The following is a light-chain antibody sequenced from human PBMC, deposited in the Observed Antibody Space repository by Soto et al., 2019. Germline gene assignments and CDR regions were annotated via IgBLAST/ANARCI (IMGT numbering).Light chain of an antibody. V-gene: IGKV3-20*01. CDR2: GAS. CDR3: QQYGTSPGVT. Sequence: EVVLTQYPGTLSLSPGERATLSCRASQSVSSTYLAWYQQKPGQAPRLLIYGASSRATGIPDRFSGSGSGTDFTLTINRLEPEDFAVYYCQQYGTSPGVTFGQGTRL. J-gene: IGKJ5*01. CDR1: QSVSSTY.